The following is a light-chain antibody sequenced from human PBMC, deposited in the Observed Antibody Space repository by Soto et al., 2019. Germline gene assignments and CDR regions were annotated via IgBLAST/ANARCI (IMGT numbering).Light chain of an antibody. CDR2: EGH. CDR1: SGFVGSFSL. V-gene: IGLV2-14*02. Sequence: QSVLAQPASVSGSPGQSITISCTGTSGFVGSFSLVSWYQQHPGKAPKVMISEGHRRPSGIPDRFSGSKSGTSATLGITGLQTGDEADYYCGTWDSSLSGYVFGIGTKVTVL. CDR3: GTWDSSLSGYV. J-gene: IGLJ1*01.